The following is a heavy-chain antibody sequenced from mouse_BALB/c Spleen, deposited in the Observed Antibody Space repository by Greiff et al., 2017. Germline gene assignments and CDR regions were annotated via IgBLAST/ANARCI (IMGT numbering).Heavy chain of an antibody. CDR3: ARDHAGSGSPWFAY. Sequence: EVQVVESGGGLVKPGGSLKLSCAASGFTFSDYYMYWVRQTPEKRLEWVATISDGGSYTYYPDSVKGRFTISRDNAKNNLYLQMSSLKSEDTAMYYCARDHAGSGSPWFAYWGQGTLVTVSA. V-gene: IGHV5-4*02. CDR1: GFTFSDYY. CDR2: ISDGGSYT. D-gene: IGHD1-1*01. J-gene: IGHJ3*01.